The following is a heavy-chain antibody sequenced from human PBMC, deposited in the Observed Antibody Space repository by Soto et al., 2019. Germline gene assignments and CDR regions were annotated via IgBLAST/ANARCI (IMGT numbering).Heavy chain of an antibody. CDR3: AREWELLRWDY. Sequence: QVQLVQSGAEVKKPGSSVKVSCKASGGTFSSYTISWVRQAPGQGLEWMGRIIPILGIANYAQKFQGRVTXTXXKSTSTAYMELSSLRSEDTAVYYCAREWELLRWDYWGQGTLVTVSS. CDR1: GGTFSSYT. V-gene: IGHV1-69*08. CDR2: IIPILGIA. J-gene: IGHJ4*02. D-gene: IGHD1-26*01.